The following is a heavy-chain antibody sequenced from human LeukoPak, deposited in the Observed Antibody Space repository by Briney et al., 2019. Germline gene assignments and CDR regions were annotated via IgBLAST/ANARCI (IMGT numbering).Heavy chain of an antibody. J-gene: IGHJ4*02. CDR3: AKQEGYSYGYYYYFDY. D-gene: IGHD5-18*01. Sequence: KASETLSLTCAVYGGSFGGYYWSWIRQPPGKGLEWIGSIYYSGSTYYNPSLKSRVTISVDTSKNQFSLKLSSVTAPDTAVYYCAKQEGYSYGYYYYFDYWGQGTLVTVSS. V-gene: IGHV4-34*01. CDR1: GGSFGGYY. CDR2: IYYSGST.